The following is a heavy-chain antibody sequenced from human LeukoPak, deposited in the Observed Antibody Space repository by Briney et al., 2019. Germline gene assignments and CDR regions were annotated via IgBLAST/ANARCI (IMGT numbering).Heavy chain of an antibody. D-gene: IGHD4-17*01. V-gene: IGHV4-39*01. CDR3: ARLRGAMTPVTSDFDY. CDR1: GGSISSSSYY. J-gene: IGHJ4*02. CDR2: IYYSGST. Sequence: SETLSLTCTVSGGSISSSSYYWGWIRQPPGKGLEWIGSIYYSGSTYYNPSLKSRLTIFVDTSKNQFSLDLSSVTAADTAVYYCARLRGAMTPVTSDFDYWGQGILVTVSS.